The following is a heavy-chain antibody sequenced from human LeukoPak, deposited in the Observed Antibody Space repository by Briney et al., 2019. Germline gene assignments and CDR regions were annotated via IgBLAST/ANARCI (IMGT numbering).Heavy chain of an antibody. V-gene: IGHV3-15*01. CDR1: GFTFSNAW. Sequence: GGSLRLSCAASGFTFSNAWMSWVRQAPGKGLEWVGRIKSKTDGGTTDYAAPVKGRFTISRDDSKNTLYLQMNSLKTEDTAVYYCTTAAGPYAELDYWGQGTLVTVSS. D-gene: IGHD6-19*01. J-gene: IGHJ4*02. CDR2: IKSKTDGGTT. CDR3: TTAAGPYAELDY.